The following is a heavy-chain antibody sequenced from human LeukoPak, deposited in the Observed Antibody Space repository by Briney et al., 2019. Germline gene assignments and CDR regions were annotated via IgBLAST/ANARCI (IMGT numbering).Heavy chain of an antibody. D-gene: IGHD3-3*01. Sequence: SETLSLTCAVYGGTFSGYYWTWVRQAPGKGLEWIGEINHSGSPNYNPSLKSRVTISVDTSKNQFSLKLNSVTAADAAVYYCARHAKYDFWSGYYFDYWGQGTLVTVSS. CDR1: GGTFSGYY. CDR3: ARHAKYDFWSGYYFDY. J-gene: IGHJ4*02. V-gene: IGHV4-34*01. CDR2: INHSGSP.